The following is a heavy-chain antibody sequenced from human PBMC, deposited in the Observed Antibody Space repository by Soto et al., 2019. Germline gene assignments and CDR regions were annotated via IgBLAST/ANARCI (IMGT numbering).Heavy chain of an antibody. CDR2: ITPYNGNA. CDR3: ARARMFSGAHHDY. CDR1: GYTFTNFG. J-gene: IGHJ4*02. Sequence: QVHLVQSGAVVENPGASVKVSCKASGYTFTNFGINWVRQAPGQGLEWMGWITPYNGNANYPQKPQDRLTLTTDTSTNTAYLELRSLRSDDTAVYFCARARMFSGAHHDYWGQGTRVTVSS. D-gene: IGHD1-26*01. V-gene: IGHV1-18*04.